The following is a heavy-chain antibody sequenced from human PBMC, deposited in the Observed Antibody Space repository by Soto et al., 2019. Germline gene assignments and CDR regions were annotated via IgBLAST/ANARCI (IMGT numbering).Heavy chain of an antibody. D-gene: IGHD6-19*01. CDR1: GYTFTSYA. Sequence: ASVKVSCEASGYTFTSYAMHWVRQAPGQRLEWMGWINAGNGNTKYSQKFQGRVTITRDTSASTAYMELSSLRSEDTAVYYCARDGSSGWYQDWYFDLWGRGTLVTVSS. J-gene: IGHJ2*01. CDR3: ARDGSSGWYQDWYFDL. CDR2: INAGNGNT. V-gene: IGHV1-3*01.